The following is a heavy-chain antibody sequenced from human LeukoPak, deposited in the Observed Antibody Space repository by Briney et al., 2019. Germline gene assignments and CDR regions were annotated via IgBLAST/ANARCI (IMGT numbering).Heavy chain of an antibody. CDR3: AKDGSYYDFDY. Sequence: PGGSLRLSCAASGFTFSSYAMHWVRQAPGKGLEWVSFISGSGRSTYYADSVKGRFTVSRDSSKNTLYLQMNTVRAEDTAIYYCAKDGSYYDFDYWGQGTLVTVSS. CDR1: GFTFSSYA. V-gene: IGHV3-23*01. D-gene: IGHD1-26*01. CDR2: ISGSGRST. J-gene: IGHJ4*02.